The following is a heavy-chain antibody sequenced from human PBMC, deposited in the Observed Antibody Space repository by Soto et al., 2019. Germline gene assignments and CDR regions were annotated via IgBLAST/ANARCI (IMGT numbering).Heavy chain of an antibody. D-gene: IGHD6-13*01. CDR3: ARLTAAVGYFDS. Sequence: SETLSLTCTVSGVSISSGRYYWGWIRQPPGKGLEWIATIDYSGSTSQNPSLKSRATISIDTPQNQISLRLTSMTAADTAVYYCARLTAAVGYFDSWGQGTLVTVSS. CDR1: GVSISSGRYY. V-gene: IGHV4-39*01. CDR2: IDYSGST. J-gene: IGHJ4*02.